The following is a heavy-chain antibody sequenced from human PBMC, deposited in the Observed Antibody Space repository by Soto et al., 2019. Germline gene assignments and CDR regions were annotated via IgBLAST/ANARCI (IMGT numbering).Heavy chain of an antibody. V-gene: IGHV4-4*02. CDR1: GGSISGINW. J-gene: IGHJ6*02. CDR2: IYHSGST. CDR3: ARFGGGMDV. D-gene: IGHD3-10*01. Sequence: QVQLQESGPGLVKPSGTLSLTCAVSGGSISGINWWYWVRQPPGKGLEWIGEIYHSGSTHYNPSRERRGTMSVDKSKNRFSPKLSSVTAADTAVYYCARFGGGMDVWGQGTTVTVSS.